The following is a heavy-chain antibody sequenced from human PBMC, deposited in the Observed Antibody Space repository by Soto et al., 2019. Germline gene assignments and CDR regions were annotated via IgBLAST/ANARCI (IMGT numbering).Heavy chain of an antibody. CDR2: IDPSDSYT. CDR1: GYSFTSYW. CDR3: ARQGSTTYYYYGMDV. V-gene: IGHV5-10-1*01. J-gene: IGHJ6*02. Sequence: RGESLKISCKGSGYSFTSYWISWVRQMPGKGLEWMGRIDPSDSYTNYSPSFQGHVTISADKSISTAYLQWSSLKASDTAMYYCARQGSTTYYYYGMDVWGQGTTVTVSS.